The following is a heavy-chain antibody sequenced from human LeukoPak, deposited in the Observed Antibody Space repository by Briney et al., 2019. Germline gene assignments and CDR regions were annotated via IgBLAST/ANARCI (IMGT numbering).Heavy chain of an antibody. J-gene: IGHJ3*02. CDR3: AKTPPGTWAFDI. V-gene: IGHV3-21*01. Sequence: GGSLRLSCAASGFTFSSYSMNWVRQAPGKGLEWVSSISSSSSYIYYADSVKGRFTISRDNAKNSLYLQMNSLRAEDTAVYYWAKTPPGTWAFDIWGKGTMATVSS. D-gene: IGHD1-14*01. CDR2: ISSSSSYI. CDR1: GFTFSSYS.